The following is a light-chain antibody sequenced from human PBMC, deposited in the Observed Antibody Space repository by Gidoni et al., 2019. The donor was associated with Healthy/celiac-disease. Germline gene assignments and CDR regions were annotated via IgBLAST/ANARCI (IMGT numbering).Light chain of an antibody. CDR3: QSADSSGTYPEV. CDR2: KDS. Sequence: SYELTQPPSVSVSPGQTSRITCSGDALPKQYAYWYQQKPGQAPVLVIYKDSERPSGIPERFSSSSSGTTVTLTISGVQAEDEADYYCQSADSSGTYPEVFGGGTKLTVL. V-gene: IGLV3-25*03. CDR1: ALPKQY. J-gene: IGLJ3*02.